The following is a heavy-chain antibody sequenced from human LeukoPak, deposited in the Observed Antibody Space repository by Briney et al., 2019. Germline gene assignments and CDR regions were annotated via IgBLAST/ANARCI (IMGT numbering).Heavy chain of an antibody. CDR1: GFTFSSYA. J-gene: IGHJ4*02. CDR2: ISYDGSNK. V-gene: IGHV3-30-3*01. CDR3: ARGIVGATTGLFDY. Sequence: PGRSLRLSCAASGFTFSSYAMHWVRQAPGKGLEWVAVISYDGSNKYYADSVKGRFTISRDNSKNTLYLQMNSLRAEDTAVYYCARGIVGATTGLFDYWGQGTLVTVSS. D-gene: IGHD1-26*01.